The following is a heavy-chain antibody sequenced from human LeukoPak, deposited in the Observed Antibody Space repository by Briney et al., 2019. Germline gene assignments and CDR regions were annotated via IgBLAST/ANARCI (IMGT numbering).Heavy chain of an antibody. V-gene: IGHV3-48*03. J-gene: IGHJ3*02. CDR3: ARDNDYDAFDI. CDR1: GFTLNNYE. CDR2: ISSSGITI. Sequence: GGSLRLSCAASGFTLNNYEMNWVRQTPGKGLQWVSYISSSGITIYYADSVKGRFTISRDNAKNSLYLQMNSLRAEDTAVYYCARDNDYDAFDIWGQGTMVTVSS. D-gene: IGHD4-11*01.